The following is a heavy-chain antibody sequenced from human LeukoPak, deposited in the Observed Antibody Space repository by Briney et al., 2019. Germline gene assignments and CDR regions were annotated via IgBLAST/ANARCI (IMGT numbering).Heavy chain of an antibody. CDR3: AKDSYGGNSR. V-gene: IGHV3-74*01. Sequence: GGSLRLSCAASGFTFSNYWIHWVRQAPGKGPVWVSRISSDGTGTIYADSVKGRFTLSRDNANNTLYLQMNSLRAEDTAVYYCAKDSYGGNSRWGQGTLVTVSS. J-gene: IGHJ4*02. CDR1: GFTFSNYW. D-gene: IGHD4-23*01. CDR2: ISSDGTGT.